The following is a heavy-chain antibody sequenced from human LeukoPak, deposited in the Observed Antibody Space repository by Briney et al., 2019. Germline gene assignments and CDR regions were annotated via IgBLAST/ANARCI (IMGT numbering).Heavy chain of an antibody. CDR1: GGTFSSYA. Sequence: ASVKASCKASGGTFSSYAISWVRQAPGQGLEWMGRIIPIFSTANYAQKFQGRVTITTDESTSTAYMELSSLRSEDTAVYYCARAAAYDSSGYYYIGDYWGQGTLVTVSS. D-gene: IGHD3-22*01. V-gene: IGHV1-69*05. J-gene: IGHJ4*02. CDR2: IIPIFSTA. CDR3: ARAAAYDSSGYYYIGDY.